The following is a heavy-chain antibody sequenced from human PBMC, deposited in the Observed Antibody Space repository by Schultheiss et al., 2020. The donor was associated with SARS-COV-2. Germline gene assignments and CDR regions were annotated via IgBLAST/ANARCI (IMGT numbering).Heavy chain of an antibody. V-gene: IGHV3-23*01. CDR1: GFTFSSYA. CDR2: ISGSGGST. J-gene: IGHJ5*02. D-gene: IGHD6-6*01. CDR3: ARDSSIAARHGWFDP. Sequence: GGSLRLSCAASGFTFSSYAMSWVRQAPGEGLEWVAGISGSGGSTHHADSVKGRFTISRDNSKNTLYLQMNSLRAEDTAVYYCARDSSIAARHGWFDPWGQGTLVTVSS.